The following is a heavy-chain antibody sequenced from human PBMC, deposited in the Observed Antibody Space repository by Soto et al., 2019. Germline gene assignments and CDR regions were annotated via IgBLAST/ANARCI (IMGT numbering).Heavy chain of an antibody. CDR3: AHRPFNSAWHDAYDI. J-gene: IGHJ3*02. D-gene: IGHD5-18*01. Sequence: QITLKESGPPLVKPTETLTLTCTFSGFSLSARGEGVGWIRQPPGKALEWLPIIYWDDDKRYSPSLRTTFTITKDTSKNQVVLTMTNMDPVDTATYFCAHRPFNSAWHDAYDIWGPGTMVTVSS. CDR1: GFSLSARGEG. V-gene: IGHV2-5*02. CDR2: IYWDDDK.